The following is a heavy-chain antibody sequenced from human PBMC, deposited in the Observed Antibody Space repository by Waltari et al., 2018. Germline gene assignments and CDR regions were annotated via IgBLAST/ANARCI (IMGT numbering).Heavy chain of an antibody. J-gene: IGHJ5*02. CDR1: GFTFSSYA. Sequence: QVQLVESGGGVVQPGRSLRLSCAASGFTFSSYAMHWVRQAPGKGLEWVAVISYDGSNKYYADSVKGRFTISRDNSKNTLYLQMNSLRAEDTAVYYCARALRDPYCSSTSCYAGWFDPWGQGTLVTVSS. CDR3: ARALRDPYCSSTSCYAGWFDP. V-gene: IGHV3-30-3*01. D-gene: IGHD2-2*01. CDR2: ISYDGSNK.